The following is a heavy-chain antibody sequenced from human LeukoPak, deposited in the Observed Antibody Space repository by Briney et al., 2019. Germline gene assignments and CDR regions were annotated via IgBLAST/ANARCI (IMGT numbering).Heavy chain of an antibody. CDR1: GFTFSSYT. D-gene: IGHD5-18*01. Sequence: PRGSLRLSCAASGFTFSSYTMNWVRQAPGKGLEWVSSISSRGASIYYADSVRGRFTISRDNTKNSLYLQMNSLRAEDTAVYYCARHLSGITGYTYGRGIDYWGQGTLVTVSS. V-gene: IGHV3-21*01. CDR3: ARHLSGITGYTYGRGIDY. CDR2: ISSRGASI. J-gene: IGHJ4*02.